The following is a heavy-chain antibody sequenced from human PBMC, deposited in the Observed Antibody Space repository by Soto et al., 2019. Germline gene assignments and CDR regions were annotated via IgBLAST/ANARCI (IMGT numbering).Heavy chain of an antibody. D-gene: IGHD4-17*01. CDR3: ARAMTTVTIFDY. J-gene: IGHJ4*02. V-gene: IGHV4-30-2*01. CDR1: GGSISSGGYS. Sequence: SETLSLTCAVSGGSISSGGYSWSWIRQPPGKGLEWIAYIYHSGSTYYNPSLKSRVTISVDRSKNQFSLKLSSVTAADTAVYYCARAMTTVTIFDYWGQRTLVTVSS. CDR2: IYHSGST.